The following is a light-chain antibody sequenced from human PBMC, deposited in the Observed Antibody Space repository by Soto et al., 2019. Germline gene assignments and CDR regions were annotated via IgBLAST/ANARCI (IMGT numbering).Light chain of an antibody. CDR2: QDS. J-gene: IGLJ1*01. V-gene: IGLV3-1*01. CDR1: KLGEKY. Sequence: SYELTQPPSVSVSPGQTASITCSVEKLGEKYACWYQQKPGQSPVLVIYQDSKRPSGIPERFSGSNSGNTATLTISGTQAMDEADYYCQACDSSTYVLGTGIKLTVL. CDR3: QACDSSTYV.